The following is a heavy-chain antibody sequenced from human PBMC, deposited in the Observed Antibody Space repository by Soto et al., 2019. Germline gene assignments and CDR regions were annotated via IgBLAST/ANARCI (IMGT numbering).Heavy chain of an antibody. CDR1: GFTFSDYY. CDR2: ISNGGTTV. V-gene: IGHV3-11*01. D-gene: IGHD2-8*01. J-gene: IGHJ3*02. CDR3: VRCFLGVGDAFDI. Sequence: QVQLVESVGGLVKPGGSLRLSCAASGFTFSDYYMVWVRQAPGKGLEWVSYISNGGTTVYYADSVKGRFIISRDNAKNSMYLQMNSLTADDTAVYYCVRCFLGVGDAFDIWGQGTTVTVSS.